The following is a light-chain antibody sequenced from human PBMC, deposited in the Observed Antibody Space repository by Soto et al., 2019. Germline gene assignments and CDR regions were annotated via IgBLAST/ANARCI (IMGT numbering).Light chain of an antibody. Sequence: DIQMTQSPXXXSASVGDRVTITCRASQTIITFLNWYQQRPGEAPKLLIYAASSLQSGVPSRFSGSGSGTDFTLTISSLQPEDFATYFCQQSYSTPQTFGQGTKVEIK. V-gene: IGKV1-39*01. CDR2: AAS. CDR3: QQSYSTPQT. J-gene: IGKJ1*01. CDR1: QTIITF.